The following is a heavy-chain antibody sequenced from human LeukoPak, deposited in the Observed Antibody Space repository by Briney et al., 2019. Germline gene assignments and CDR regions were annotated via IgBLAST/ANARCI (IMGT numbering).Heavy chain of an antibody. V-gene: IGHV4-34*01. CDR3: ARAARYSSSWYGY. CDR1: GGSFRGYY. J-gene: IGHJ4*02. CDR2: INHSGST. D-gene: IGHD6-13*01. Sequence: SETLSLTCAVYGGSFRGYYWSWIRQPPGKGLEWIGEINHSGSTNYNPSLKSRVTISVDTSKNQFSLKLSSVTAADTAVYYCARAARYSSSWYGYWGQGTLVTVSS.